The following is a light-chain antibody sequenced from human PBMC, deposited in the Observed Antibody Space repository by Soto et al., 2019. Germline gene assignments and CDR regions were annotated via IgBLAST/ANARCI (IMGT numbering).Light chain of an antibody. V-gene: IGKV1-5*03. J-gene: IGKJ1*01. CDR1: QSISGW. Sequence: DVQMTQSPSTLCASVGHRVTITCRASQSISGWLAWYQQRPGKAPKLMIYKASTLETGVTSRFSGSGSGTEFTITINNLQPDDFATYYCQQYDGYSRTVGQGTQVEIK. CDR2: KAS. CDR3: QQYDGYSRT.